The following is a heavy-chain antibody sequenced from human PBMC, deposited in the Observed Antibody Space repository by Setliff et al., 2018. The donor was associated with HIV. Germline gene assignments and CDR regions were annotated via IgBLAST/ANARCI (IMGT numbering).Heavy chain of an antibody. Sequence: GASVKVSCKASGGTFSSHAISWVRQAPGQGLEWMGGIIPIFGTANYAQKFQGRVTITADESTSTAYMELSSLRSEDTAVYYCAKDVYVAKYYYGSSGYSGSYYFDYWGQGTLVTVSS. V-gene: IGHV1-69*13. CDR2: IIPIFGTA. J-gene: IGHJ4*02. CDR3: AKDVYVAKYYYGSSGYSGSYYFDY. D-gene: IGHD3-22*01. CDR1: GGTFSSHA.